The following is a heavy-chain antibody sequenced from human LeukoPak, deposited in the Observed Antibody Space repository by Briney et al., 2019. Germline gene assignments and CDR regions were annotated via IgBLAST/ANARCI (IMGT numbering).Heavy chain of an antibody. D-gene: IGHD3-22*01. V-gene: IGHV3-53*01. CDR2: IYNGGNT. CDR3: ARSSRYYYDSSGYYPGPPDH. Sequence: PGGSLRLSCAASGFTVSSNYMSWVRQAPGKGLEWVSVIYNGGNTHYADSVKGRFTISRDISKNTVYLQMNSLRAEDTAMYFCARSSRYYYDSSGYYPGPPDHWGQGTLVTVSS. CDR1: GFTVSSNY. J-gene: IGHJ5*02.